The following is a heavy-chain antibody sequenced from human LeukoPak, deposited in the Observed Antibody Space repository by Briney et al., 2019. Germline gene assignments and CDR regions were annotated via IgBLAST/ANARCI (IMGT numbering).Heavy chain of an antibody. D-gene: IGHD3-16*02. Sequence: PSETLSLTCAVYGGSFSGYYWSWIRQPPGKGLEWIGEINHSGSTNYNPSLKSRVTISVDTSKNQFSLKLSSVTAADTAVYYCARGGDYVWGSCRPYYFDYWGQGTLVTVSS. J-gene: IGHJ4*02. V-gene: IGHV4-34*01. CDR3: ARGGDYVWGSCRPYYFDY. CDR1: GGSFSGYY. CDR2: INHSGST.